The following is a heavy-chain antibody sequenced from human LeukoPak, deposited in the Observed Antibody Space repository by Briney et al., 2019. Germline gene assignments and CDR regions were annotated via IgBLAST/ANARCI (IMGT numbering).Heavy chain of an antibody. CDR3: ARDGGDGWFDP. CDR1: GGSISSYY. Sequence: SETLSLTCTVSGGSISSYYWNWIRQPAGKGLEWIERISSRGNTNYNPSLKSRLTMSVDTSKNQFSLKLTSVTAADTAVYYCARDGGDGWFDPWGQGSLVTVSS. CDR2: ISSRGNT. D-gene: IGHD3-10*01. V-gene: IGHV4-4*07. J-gene: IGHJ5*02.